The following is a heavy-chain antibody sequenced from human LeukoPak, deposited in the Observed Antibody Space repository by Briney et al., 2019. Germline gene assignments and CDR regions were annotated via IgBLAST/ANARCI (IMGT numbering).Heavy chain of an antibody. D-gene: IGHD2-2*01. CDR3: ARLNIPGYCSSTSCYDGLYNWFDP. J-gene: IGHJ5*02. V-gene: IGHV5-51*01. CDR2: IYPGDSDT. CDR1: GYSFTSYW. Sequence: GESLKISCKGSGYSFTSYWIGWVRQMPGKGLEWMGIIYPGDSDTRYSPSFQGQVTISADKSTSTAYLQWSSLKASDTAMYYCARLNIPGYCSSTSCYDGLYNWFDPWGQGTLVTVSS.